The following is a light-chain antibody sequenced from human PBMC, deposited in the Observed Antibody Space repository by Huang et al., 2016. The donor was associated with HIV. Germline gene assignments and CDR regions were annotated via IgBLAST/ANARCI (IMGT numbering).Light chain of an antibody. CDR2: SAA. CDR3: QQYGSSPWT. J-gene: IGKJ1*01. CDR1: QSFISKY. Sequence: EIVLTQSPGTLSLSPGERAALSCRASQSFISKYLAWYQQKPGQAPRLLIDSAANRAAGIPDRFSGSGSGTDFTLTISRLEPEDFAVYYCQQYGSSPWTFGQGTKVEIK. V-gene: IGKV3-20*01.